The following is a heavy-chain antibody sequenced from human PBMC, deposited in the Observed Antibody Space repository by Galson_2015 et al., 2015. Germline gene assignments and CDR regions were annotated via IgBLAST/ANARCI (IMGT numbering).Heavy chain of an antibody. CDR2: IYYSGST. CDR1: GGSISSSSYY. Sequence: LVKPSQTLSLTCTVSGGSISSSSYYWGWIRQPPGKGLEWIGSIYYSGSTYYNPSLKSRVTISVDTSKNQFSLKLSSVTAADTAVYYCARRPSEFGGSYRYRDYWGQGTLVTVSS. CDR3: ARRPSEFGGSYRYRDY. J-gene: IGHJ4*02. V-gene: IGHV4-39*01. D-gene: IGHD3-16*02.